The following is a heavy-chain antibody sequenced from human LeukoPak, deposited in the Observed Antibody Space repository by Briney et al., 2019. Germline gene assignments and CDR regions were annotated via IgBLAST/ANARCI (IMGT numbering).Heavy chain of an antibody. CDR3: ARTNDYGDYALLL. CDR2: IIPIFGTA. J-gene: IGHJ4*02. Sequence: EASVKVSFKASGGTFSSYAISWVRQAPGQGLEGMGGIIPIFGTANYAQKFQGRVTITTDESTSTAYMELSSLRSADTAVYYCARTNDYGDYALLLWGQGTLVTVSS. V-gene: IGHV1-69*05. D-gene: IGHD4-17*01. CDR1: GGTFSSYA.